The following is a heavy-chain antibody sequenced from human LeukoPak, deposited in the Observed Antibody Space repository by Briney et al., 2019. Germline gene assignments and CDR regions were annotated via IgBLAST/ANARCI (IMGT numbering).Heavy chain of an antibody. J-gene: IGHJ3*02. D-gene: IGHD4-17*01. CDR1: GGFISSYY. CDR3: AREAYGDYRAFDI. CDR2: IYYSGST. V-gene: IGHV4-59*01. Sequence: SETLSLTCTVSGGFISSYYWSCIRQPPGKGLEWIGYIYYSGSTNYNPSLKSRVTISVDTSKNQFSLKLSSVTAADTAVYYCAREAYGDYRAFDIWGQGTMVTVSS.